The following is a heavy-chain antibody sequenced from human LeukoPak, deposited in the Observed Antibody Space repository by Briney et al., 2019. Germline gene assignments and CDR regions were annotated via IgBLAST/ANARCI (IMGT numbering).Heavy chain of an antibody. CDR1: GGTISSYY. D-gene: IGHD5-18*01. CDR2: IYYSGST. Sequence: SETLSLTCTVSGGTISSYYWSWIRQPPGKGLEWIGYIYYSGSTNYNPSLKSRVTISVDTSKNRFSLKLSSVTAADTAVYYCARDIGYSYGYYYYGMDVWGQGTTVTVSS. J-gene: IGHJ6*02. V-gene: IGHV4-59*01. CDR3: ARDIGYSYGYYYYGMDV.